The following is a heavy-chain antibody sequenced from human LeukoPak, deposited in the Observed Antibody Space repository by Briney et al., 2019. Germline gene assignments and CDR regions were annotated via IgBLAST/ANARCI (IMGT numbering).Heavy chain of an antibody. Sequence: SETLSLTCTVSGGSISSSSYYWGWIRQPPGKGLEWIGSIYYSGSTYYNPSLKSRVTMSVDTSKNQFSLKLTSVTAADTAVYYCARRGVEMAAIRPDNWFDPWGQGTLVTVSS. J-gene: IGHJ5*02. D-gene: IGHD5-24*01. CDR2: IYYSGST. CDR1: GGSISSSSYY. V-gene: IGHV4-39*07. CDR3: ARRGVEMAAIRPDNWFDP.